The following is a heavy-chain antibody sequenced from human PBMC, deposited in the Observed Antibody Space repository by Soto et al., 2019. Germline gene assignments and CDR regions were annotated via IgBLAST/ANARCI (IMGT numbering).Heavy chain of an antibody. CDR1: GGSITTGGRY. CDR2: IYYSGNT. Sequence: QVRLQEWGPGLVKPSQTLSLKCSVSGGSITTGGRYWSWIRQLPGKGLEWIGDIYYSGNTYYNASPKSRVTISVEAAKNQFSRKLSSVTAADTAVYYRAQALVVTGGDGFDIWGQGRWVTVAS. V-gene: IGHV4-31*02. D-gene: IGHD3-16*02. J-gene: IGHJ3*02. CDR3: AQALVVTGGDGFDI.